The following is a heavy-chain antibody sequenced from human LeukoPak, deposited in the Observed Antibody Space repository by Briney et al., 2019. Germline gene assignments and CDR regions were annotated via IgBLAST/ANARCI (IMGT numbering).Heavy chain of an antibody. CDR2: IYYSGST. V-gene: IGHV4-61*01. CDR1: GGSVNSGSYY. J-gene: IGHJ6*02. CDR3: ARRLRDRRSDYYYGMDV. Sequence: PSETLSLTCTVSGGSVNSGSYYWSWIRQPPGKGLEWIGYIYYSGSTNYNPSLKSRVTISVDTSKNQFSLKLSSVTAADTAVYYCARRLRDRRSDYYYGMDVWGQGTTVTVSS. D-gene: IGHD4-17*01.